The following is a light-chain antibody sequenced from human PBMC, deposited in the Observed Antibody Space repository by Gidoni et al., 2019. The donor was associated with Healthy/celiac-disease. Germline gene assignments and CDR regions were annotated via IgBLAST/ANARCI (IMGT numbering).Light chain of an antibody. CDR2: KAS. J-gene: IGKJ2*01. V-gene: IGKV1-5*03. CDR3: QQYNSVYT. Sequence: DIQLTQSPSTLSASVGDRVTITCRASQSSSSWLAWYQQKPGKAPKLLIYKASSLESGVPSRFSGSGSGTEFTLTISSLQPDDFATYYCQQYNSVYTFXXXTKLEIK. CDR1: QSSSSW.